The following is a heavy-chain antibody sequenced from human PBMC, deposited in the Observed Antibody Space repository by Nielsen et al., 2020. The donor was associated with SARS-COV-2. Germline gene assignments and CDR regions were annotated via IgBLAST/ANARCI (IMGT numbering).Heavy chain of an antibody. J-gene: IGHJ6*02. CDR2: IKQDGSEK. CDR3: ARYCSSTSCYAGGKYYYYGMDV. Sequence: WLRQPPGKGLEWVANIKQDGSEKYYVDSVKGRFTISRDNAKNSLYLQMNGLRAEDTAVYYCARYCSSTSCYAGGKYYYYGMDVWGQGTTVTVSS. D-gene: IGHD2-2*01. V-gene: IGHV3-7*03.